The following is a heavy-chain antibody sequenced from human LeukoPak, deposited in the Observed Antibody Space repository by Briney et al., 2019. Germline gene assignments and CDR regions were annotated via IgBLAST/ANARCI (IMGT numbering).Heavy chain of an antibody. J-gene: IGHJ4*02. Sequence: SETLPLTCTVSGGSFSSFYWSWIRQSAGKGLESIGRVFLTGPTNYNPSLKSRGIISLDTSRKQFTLQLKSGTAADTAVYYCARGDGDYDPHFFDYWGQGIPVTVSS. CDR2: VFLTGPT. CDR1: GGSFSSFY. CDR3: ARGDGDYDPHFFDY. V-gene: IGHV4-4*07. D-gene: IGHD4-17*01.